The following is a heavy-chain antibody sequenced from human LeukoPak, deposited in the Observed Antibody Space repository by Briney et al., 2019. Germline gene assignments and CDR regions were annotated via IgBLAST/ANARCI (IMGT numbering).Heavy chain of an antibody. D-gene: IGHD6-19*01. CDR1: GGSISSYY. CDR2: IYYSGST. CDR3: ACLAVAGNKVHDY. J-gene: IGHJ4*02. Sequence: SETLSLTCTVSGGSISSYYWGWIRQPPGKGLEWIGSIYYSGSTYYNPSLKSRVTISVDTSKNQFSLKLSSVTAADTAVYYCACLAVAGNKVHDYWGQGTLVTVSS. V-gene: IGHV4-39*07.